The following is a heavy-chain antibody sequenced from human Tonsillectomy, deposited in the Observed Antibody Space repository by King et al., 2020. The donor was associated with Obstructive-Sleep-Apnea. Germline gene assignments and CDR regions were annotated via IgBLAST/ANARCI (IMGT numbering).Heavy chain of an antibody. CDR3: STLHDYGDHY. D-gene: IGHD4-17*01. J-gene: IGHJ4*02. CDR1: GFTFSNSW. V-gene: IGHV3-15*02. CDR2: GKSRTDGGKS. Sequence: VQLVESGGAFVKPGVSLRLSCATSGFTFSNSWMSWVLQAPGKGLEWVGRGKSRTDGGKSGYDAPVKGRFAISRDDSETKLYLQMNSLKTEDTATYYCSTLHDYGDHYWGQGTLVTVSS.